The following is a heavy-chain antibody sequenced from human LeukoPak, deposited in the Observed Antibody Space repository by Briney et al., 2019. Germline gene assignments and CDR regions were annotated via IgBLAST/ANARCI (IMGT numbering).Heavy chain of an antibody. CDR1: GGSITPYY. CDR3: ARVMAPSADYYDSSGYPDAFDX. CDR2: IYYSGST. D-gene: IGHD3-22*01. Sequence: PSETLSLTCTVSGGSITPYYWSWIRQPPGKGLEWIGYIYYSGSTNYNPSLKSRVTISVDTSKNQFSLKLSSVTAADTAVYYCARVMAPSADYYDSSGYPDAFDXXXXGTMVTVSS. V-gene: IGHV4-59*01. J-gene: IGHJ3*02.